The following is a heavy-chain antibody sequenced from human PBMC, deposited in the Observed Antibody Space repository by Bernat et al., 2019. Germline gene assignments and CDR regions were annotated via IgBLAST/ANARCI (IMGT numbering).Heavy chain of an antibody. CDR3: AKLEDIGYCSGGSCYKGYYYYYGMDV. Sequence: QVQLQQWGAGLLKPSETLSLTCAVYGGSFSGYYWSWIRQPPGKGLEWIGEINHSGSTNYNPSLKSRVTISVDTSKNQFSLKLSSVTAADTAVYYCAKLEDIGYCSGGSCYKGYYYYYGMDVWGQGTTVTVSS. V-gene: IGHV4-34*01. CDR1: GGSFSGYY. CDR2: INHSGST. J-gene: IGHJ6*02. D-gene: IGHD2-15*01.